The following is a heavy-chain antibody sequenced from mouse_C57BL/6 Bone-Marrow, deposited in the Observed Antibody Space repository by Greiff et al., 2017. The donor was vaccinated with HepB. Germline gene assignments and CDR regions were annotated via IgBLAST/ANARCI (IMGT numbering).Heavy chain of an antibody. Sequence: QVQLQQSDAELVKPGASVKISCKVSGYTFTDHTIHWMKQRPEQGLEWIGYIYPRDGSTKYNEKFKGKATLTADKSSSTAYMQLNSLTTEDSAVYCWAREGLLWAWFAYWGQGTLVTVSA. J-gene: IGHJ3*01. CDR2: IYPRDGST. CDR3: AREGLLWAWFAY. D-gene: IGHD2-10*01. V-gene: IGHV1-78*01. CDR1: GYTFTDHT.